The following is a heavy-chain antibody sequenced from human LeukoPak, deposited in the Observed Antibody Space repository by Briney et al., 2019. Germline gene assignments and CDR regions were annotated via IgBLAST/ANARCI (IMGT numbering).Heavy chain of an antibody. CDR1: GYSFTSYW. CDR3: ARLVSDDFWSGYRDHDAFDI. CDR2: IYPGDSET. D-gene: IGHD3-3*01. V-gene: IGHV5-51*01. J-gene: IGHJ3*02. Sequence: PGESLKISCQGSGYSFTSYWIGWVRQMPGKGLEWLGIIYPGDSETRYSPSFQGQVTISADKSISTAYLQWSSLKASDTAMYYCARLVSDDFWSGYRDHDAFDIWGQGTMVTVSS.